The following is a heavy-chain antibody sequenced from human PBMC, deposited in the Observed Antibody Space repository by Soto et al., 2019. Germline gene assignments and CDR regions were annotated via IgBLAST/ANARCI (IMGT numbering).Heavy chain of an antibody. CDR2: ISSSSSYI. D-gene: IGHD6-13*01. Sequence: GGSLRLSCAASGFTFSSYSMNWVRQAPGKGLEWVSSISSSSSYIYYADSVKGRFTISRDNAKNSLYLQMNSLRAEDTAVYYCARVASSWYGNDYWGQGTLVTVSS. CDR3: ARVASSWYGNDY. CDR1: GFTFSSYS. V-gene: IGHV3-21*01. J-gene: IGHJ4*02.